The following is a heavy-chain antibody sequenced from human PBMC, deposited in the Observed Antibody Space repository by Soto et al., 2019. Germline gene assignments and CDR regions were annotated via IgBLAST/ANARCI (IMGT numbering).Heavy chain of an antibody. CDR3: AKDRDDYRNYVFDY. D-gene: IGHD4-4*01. CDR1: GFTFTDYA. CDR2: SSGSGSGGST. Sequence: GGSLRLSCAASGFTFTDYAMTWVRQAPGKGLEWVSISSGSGSGGSTNYADSVKGRFTISRDNSKNTLYLQMNSLRVEDTAVYYCAKDRDDYRNYVFDYWGQGTLVTVSS. J-gene: IGHJ4*02. V-gene: IGHV3-23*01.